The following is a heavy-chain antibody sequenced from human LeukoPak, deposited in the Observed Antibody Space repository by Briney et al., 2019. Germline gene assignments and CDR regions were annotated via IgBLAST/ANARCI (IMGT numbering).Heavy chain of an antibody. J-gene: IGHJ3*02. V-gene: IGHV3-15*01. D-gene: IGHD4-17*01. Sequence: GGSLRLSCAASGFTFTNAWMSWVRQAPGKGLEWVGRIKTNSDGGTTDYATPVKGRFTISRDDSKNTLYLQMNSLQTEDTAVYYCTTGTVIGIWGQGTMVTVSS. CDR1: GFTFTNAW. CDR2: IKTNSDGGTT. CDR3: TTGTVIGI.